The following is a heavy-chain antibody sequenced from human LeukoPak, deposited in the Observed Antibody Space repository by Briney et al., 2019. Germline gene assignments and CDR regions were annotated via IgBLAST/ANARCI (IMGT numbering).Heavy chain of an antibody. CDR3: TRDQTPYY. CDR1: GFTFSSYG. V-gene: IGHV3-49*04. CDR2: IASETYGGTA. Sequence: GGSLRLSCAASGFTFSSYGMSWVRQAPGKGLERVGFIASETYGGTAEYAESVKGRFTISRDDSKSIAYLQMNSLKTEDTAVYYCTRDQTPYYWGQGTLVTVSS. J-gene: IGHJ4*02.